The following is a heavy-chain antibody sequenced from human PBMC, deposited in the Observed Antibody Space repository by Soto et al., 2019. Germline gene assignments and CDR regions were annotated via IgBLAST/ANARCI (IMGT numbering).Heavy chain of an antibody. CDR3: AREPAGWQWPHKNWFDP. Sequence: VQLVESGGGVVQPGRSLRLSCAASGFTFSSYGMHWVRQAPGKGLEWVAVIWYDGSNKYYADSVKGRFTISRDNSKNTLYLQMNSLRAEDTAVYYCAREPAGWQWPHKNWFDPWGQGTLVTVSS. CDR2: IWYDGSNK. CDR1: GFTFSSYG. J-gene: IGHJ5*02. V-gene: IGHV3-33*01. D-gene: IGHD6-19*01.